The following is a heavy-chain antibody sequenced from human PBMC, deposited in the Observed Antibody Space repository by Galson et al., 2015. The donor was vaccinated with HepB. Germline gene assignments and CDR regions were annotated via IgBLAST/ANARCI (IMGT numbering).Heavy chain of an antibody. CDR2: ISGSGGST. CDR1: GFTFSSYA. V-gene: IGHV3-23*01. Sequence: SLRLSCAASGFTFSSYAMSWVRQAPGKGLEWVSAISGSGGSTYYADSVKGRFTISRDNSKNTLYLQMNSLRAEDTAVYYCAKDPGGEYNWNDFDYWGQGTLVTVSS. J-gene: IGHJ4*02. CDR3: AKDPGGEYNWNDFDY. D-gene: IGHD1-20*01.